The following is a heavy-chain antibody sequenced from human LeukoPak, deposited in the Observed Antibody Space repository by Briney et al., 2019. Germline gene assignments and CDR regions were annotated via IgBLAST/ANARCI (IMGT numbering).Heavy chain of an antibody. CDR2: INHSGST. CDR3: AREVAVAENNWFDP. Sequence: SETLSLTCAVYGGSFSGCYWSWIRQPPGKGLERIGEINHSGSTNYNPSLKSRVTISVDTSKNQFSLKLSSVTAADTAVYYCAREVAVAENNWFDPWGQGTLVTVSS. D-gene: IGHD6-19*01. J-gene: IGHJ5*02. CDR1: GGSFSGCY. V-gene: IGHV4-34*01.